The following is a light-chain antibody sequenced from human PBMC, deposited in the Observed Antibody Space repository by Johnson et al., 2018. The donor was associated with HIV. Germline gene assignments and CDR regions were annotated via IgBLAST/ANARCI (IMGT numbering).Light chain of an antibody. V-gene: IGLV1-51*02. Sequence: QSVLTQPPSVSAAPGQKVTISCSGSSSNIGNNYVSWYQQLPGTAPKLLIYENNKRPSGIPDLFSGSKSGTSATLGITGLQTGDEADYYCGTWDSSLSAYVVGTGTKGTVL. J-gene: IGLJ1*01. CDR1: SSNIGNNY. CDR2: ENN. CDR3: GTWDSSLSAYV.